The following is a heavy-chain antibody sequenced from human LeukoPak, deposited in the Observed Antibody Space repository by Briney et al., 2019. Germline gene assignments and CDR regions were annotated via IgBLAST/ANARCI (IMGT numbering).Heavy chain of an antibody. J-gene: IGHJ4*02. D-gene: IGHD2-2*01. Sequence: ASVKVSCKASGYTFTGYYMHWVRQAPGQGLEWMGWINPNSGGTNYAQKFQGRVTMTRDTSISTAYMELSRLRSDDTAVYYCARERGDCSSTSCEGGSFGYWGQGTLVTVSS. CDR2: INPNSGGT. CDR1: GYTFTGYY. V-gene: IGHV1-2*02. CDR3: ARERGDCSSTSCEGGSFGY.